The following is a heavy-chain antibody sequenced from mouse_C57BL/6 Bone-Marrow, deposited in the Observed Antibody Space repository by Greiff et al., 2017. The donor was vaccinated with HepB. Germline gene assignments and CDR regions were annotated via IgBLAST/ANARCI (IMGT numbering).Heavy chain of an antibody. CDR3: ARWDFGRQV. D-gene: IGHD4-1*01. CDR1: GYAFTNYL. J-gene: IGHJ1*03. V-gene: IGHV1-54*01. CDR2: INPGSGGT. Sequence: QVQLQQSGAELVRPGTSVKVSCKASGYAFTNYLIEWVKQRPGQGLEWIGVINPGSGGTNYNEKFKGKATLTADKSSSTAYMQLSSLTSEDSAVYFCARWDFGRQVWGTGTTVTVSS.